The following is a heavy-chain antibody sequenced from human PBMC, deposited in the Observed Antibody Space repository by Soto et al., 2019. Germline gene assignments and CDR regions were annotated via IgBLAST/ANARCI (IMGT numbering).Heavy chain of an antibody. CDR1: GYTFTAYY. CDR2: INPNSGGT. Sequence: GASVKVYCKASGYTFTAYYMHWVRQAPGQGLEWMGWINPNSGGTNYAQKFQGRVTMTRDTSISTAYMELSRLRSDDTAVYYCAKGFCSGGSCFDAFDIWGQGTMVTVSS. D-gene: IGHD2-15*01. V-gene: IGHV1-2*02. J-gene: IGHJ3*02. CDR3: AKGFCSGGSCFDAFDI.